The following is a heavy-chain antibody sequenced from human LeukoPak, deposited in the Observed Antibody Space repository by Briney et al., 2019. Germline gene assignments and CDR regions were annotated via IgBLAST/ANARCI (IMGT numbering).Heavy chain of an antibody. CDR3: AKDKTAVDSYQDY. Sequence: PGGSLRLSCAASVFTFTSYGMHWVRQAPGKGLEWVAVISYDVSNKYYTDSVKGRFTSSRDNCKNTLYLQMNSLKGEDTAVYYCAKDKTAVDSYQDYWGQGSLVSVCS. V-gene: IGHV3-30*18. CDR2: ISYDVSNK. J-gene: IGHJ4*02. D-gene: IGHD2-2*01. CDR1: VFTFTSYG.